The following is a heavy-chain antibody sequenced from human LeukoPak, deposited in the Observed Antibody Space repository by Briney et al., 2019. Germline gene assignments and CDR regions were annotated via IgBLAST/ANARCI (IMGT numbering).Heavy chain of an antibody. Sequence: SETLSLTCAVYGGSFSGYYWSWIRQPPGKGLEWIGYIYYSGSTNYNPSLKSRVTISVDTSKNQFSLKLSSVTAADTAVYYCARQGFGLGSARPQSYSSSWYDYWGQGTLVTVSS. CDR2: IYYSGST. CDR1: GGSFSGYY. D-gene: IGHD6-13*01. J-gene: IGHJ4*02. CDR3: ARQGFGLGSARPQSYSSSWYDY. V-gene: IGHV4-59*08.